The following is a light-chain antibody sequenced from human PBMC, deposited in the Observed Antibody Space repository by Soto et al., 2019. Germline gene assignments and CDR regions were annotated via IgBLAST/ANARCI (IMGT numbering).Light chain of an antibody. V-gene: IGKV1-5*03. J-gene: IGKJ4*01. Sequence: DIQTSQSPSTLSAAVGGRDTITCRARQGTGDWLAWYQQKPGKAPKLLIYKTSTLEGGVPSRFSGSGSETAFTLTISSLQPDDFATYYCQQYSSYPLTFGGGTKVDIK. CDR1: QGTGDW. CDR2: KTS. CDR3: QQYSSYPLT.